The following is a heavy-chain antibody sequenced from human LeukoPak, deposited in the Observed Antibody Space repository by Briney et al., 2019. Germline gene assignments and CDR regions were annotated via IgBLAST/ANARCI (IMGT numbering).Heavy chain of an antibody. J-gene: IGHJ4*02. CDR3: ARVAWELLLPYFDY. Sequence: SETLSLTCTVSGYSISSGYYWGWIRQPPGKGLEWIGSIYHSGSTYYNPSLKSRVTISVDTSKNQFSLKLSSVTAADTAVYYCARVAWELLLPYFDYWGQGTLVTVSS. V-gene: IGHV4-38-2*02. CDR2: IYHSGST. CDR1: GYSISSGYY. D-gene: IGHD1-26*01.